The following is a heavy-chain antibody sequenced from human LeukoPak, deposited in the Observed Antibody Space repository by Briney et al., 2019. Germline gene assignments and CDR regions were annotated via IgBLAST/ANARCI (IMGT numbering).Heavy chain of an antibody. V-gene: IGHV3-23*01. CDR3: AKASTVLKPIGS. Sequence: GGSLRLSCAASGFTFSTYAMNWVRQAPGKGLEWVSAISPIGSRTYYADSVKGRFTISRDNSKNTLYLQMNSLRAGDTAIYYCAKASTVLKPIGSWGQGTLVTVSS. J-gene: IGHJ4*02. CDR1: GFTFSTYA. CDR2: ISPIGSRT. D-gene: IGHD1-14*01.